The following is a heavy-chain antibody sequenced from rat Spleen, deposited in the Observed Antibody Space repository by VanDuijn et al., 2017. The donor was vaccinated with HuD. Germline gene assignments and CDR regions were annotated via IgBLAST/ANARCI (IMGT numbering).Heavy chain of an antibody. CDR1: GFSLSNYG. J-gene: IGHJ2*01. D-gene: IGHD1-7*01. CDR2: ISSDGTT. CDR3: IRERYGNPASYYFDY. Sequence: QVQLKESGPGLVQPSQTLSLTCTVSGFSLSNYGVSWVRQPPGKGLEWITAISSDGTTYYNSPLKSRLSISRDTSKSQVFLKMNSRKTEDTAIYFCIRERYGNPASYYFDYWGQGVMVTVSS. V-gene: IGHV2S8*01.